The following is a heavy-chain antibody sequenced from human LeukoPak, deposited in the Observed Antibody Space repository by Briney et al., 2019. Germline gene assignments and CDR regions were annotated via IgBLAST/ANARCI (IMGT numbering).Heavy chain of an antibody. Sequence: AGGSLRLSCAASGFTFSNAWMNWVRQAPGKGLECVARIKSKPDGGTIDYAAPVKGRFTISRDDSKNTLYLQMNSLKSEDTAVYYCTTLSIVVAGNWGQGTLVTVSS. CDR1: GFTFSNAW. J-gene: IGHJ4*02. CDR3: TTLSIVVAGN. D-gene: IGHD6-19*01. CDR2: IKSKPDGGTI. V-gene: IGHV3-15*01.